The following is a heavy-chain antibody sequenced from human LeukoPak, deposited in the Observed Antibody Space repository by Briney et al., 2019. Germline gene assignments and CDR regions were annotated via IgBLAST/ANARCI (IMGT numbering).Heavy chain of an antibody. Sequence: GASVKVSCKASGGTFSSYAISWVRQAPGQGREWMGGIIPIFGTANYAQKFQGRVTITADESTSTAYMELSSLRSEDTAVYYCARPGVFGVEDYYFDYWGQGTLVTVSS. CDR3: ARPGVFGVEDYYFDY. J-gene: IGHJ4*02. V-gene: IGHV1-69*13. CDR2: IIPIFGTA. CDR1: GGTFSSYA. D-gene: IGHD3-3*01.